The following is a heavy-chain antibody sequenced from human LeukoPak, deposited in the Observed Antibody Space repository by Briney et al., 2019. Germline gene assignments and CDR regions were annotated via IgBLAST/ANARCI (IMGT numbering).Heavy chain of an antibody. Sequence: NPSGTLSLTCAVSGGSISSSNWWSWVRQPPGKGLEWIGEIYHSGSTNYNPSLKSRVTISVDKSKNQFSLKLSSVTAADTAVYYCARRHRSKARGGAFGAFDIWGQGTMVTVSS. CDR1: GGSISSSNW. CDR3: ARRHRSKARGGAFGAFDI. V-gene: IGHV4-4*02. CDR2: IYHSGST. D-gene: IGHD3-10*01. J-gene: IGHJ3*02.